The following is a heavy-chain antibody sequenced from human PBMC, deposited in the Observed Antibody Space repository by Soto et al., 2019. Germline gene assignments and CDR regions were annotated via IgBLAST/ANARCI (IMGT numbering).Heavy chain of an antibody. CDR3: ARHPYYDFWSGYQRDSYYYYGMDV. V-gene: IGHV5-51*01. Sequence: GESLKISCKISGYRFSSFWIAWVRQKPGKGLEWMGIIYPGDATTIYSPSFQGRLTISADKSISTAYLQWSSLKASDTAMYYCARHPYYDFWSGYQRDSYYYYGMDVWGQGTTVTVSS. CDR2: IYPGDATT. D-gene: IGHD3-3*01. J-gene: IGHJ6*02. CDR1: GYRFSSFW.